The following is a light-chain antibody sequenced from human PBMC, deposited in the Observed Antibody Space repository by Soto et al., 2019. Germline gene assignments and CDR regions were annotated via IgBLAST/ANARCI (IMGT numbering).Light chain of an antibody. CDR3: QSYDSRLSAHV. CDR1: SSNIGSNA. Sequence: QSVLTQPPSASGTPGQRVTISCSGSSSNIGSNAVTWYQHFPGTAPKVLIFGNNNRPSGVPDRFSGSQSGTLASLVITGLQSEDETDYYCQSYDSRLSAHVFGTGTKLTVL. J-gene: IGLJ1*01. V-gene: IGLV1-44*01. CDR2: GNN.